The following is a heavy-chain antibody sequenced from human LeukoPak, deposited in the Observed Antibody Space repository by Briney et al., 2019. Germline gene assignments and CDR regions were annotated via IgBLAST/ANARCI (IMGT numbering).Heavy chain of an antibody. V-gene: IGHV1-18*04. CDR2: ISPYTGDT. CDR1: GYTFSSYG. J-gene: IGHJ4*02. D-gene: IGHD3-16*02. Sequence: GASVKVSCKASGYTFSSYGISWVRQPPGQGLEWMGSISPYTGDTKYAERFQDRVIMTTDTSTRTAYMELRSLTSDDTAVFYCARDQYDSVWGSYRPYFDFWGQGTLVTVSS. CDR3: ARDQYDSVWGSYRPYFDF.